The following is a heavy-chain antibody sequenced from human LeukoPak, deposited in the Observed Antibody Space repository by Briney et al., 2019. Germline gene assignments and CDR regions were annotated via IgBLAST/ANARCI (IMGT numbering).Heavy chain of an antibody. J-gene: IGHJ4*02. V-gene: IGHV4-59*01. D-gene: IGHD6-25*01. CDR1: GGSITGYS. CDR3: ARGTAAAY. Sequence: SETLSLTCTVSGGSITGYSWSWFRQSPVKGLEWIGYISYRGATNSNPSLKSRVTVSLDMSKNQFSLKLNSVTAADTAVYYCARGTAAAYWGQGTLVTVSS. CDR2: ISYRGAT.